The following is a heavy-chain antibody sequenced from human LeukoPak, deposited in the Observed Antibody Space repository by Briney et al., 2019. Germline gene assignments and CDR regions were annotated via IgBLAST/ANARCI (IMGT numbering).Heavy chain of an antibody. J-gene: IGHJ4*02. Sequence: SETLSLTCTVSGGSISGSSYYWGWIRQPPGKGLEWIGSIYYSGSTYYNPSLKSRVTISVDTSKNQFSLKLNSVTATDTAVYYCAAAYYDYVWGSYRSDFDYWGQGTLVTVSS. CDR3: AAAYYDYVWGSYRSDFDY. CDR2: IYYSGST. CDR1: GGSISGSSYY. V-gene: IGHV4-39*01. D-gene: IGHD3-16*02.